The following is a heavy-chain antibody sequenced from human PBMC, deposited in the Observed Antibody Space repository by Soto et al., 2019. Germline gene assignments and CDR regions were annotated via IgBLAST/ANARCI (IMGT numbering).Heavy chain of an antibody. CDR2: ISGSGGST. Sequence: GSLRLSCAASGFTFSSYAMSWVRQAPGKGLEWVSAISGSGGSTYYADSVKGRFTISRDNSKNTLYLQMNSLRAEDTAVYYCAIERTYYYDSSGYYYDYWGQGTLVTVSS. J-gene: IGHJ4*02. CDR1: GFTFSSYA. D-gene: IGHD3-22*01. CDR3: AIERTYYYDSSGYYYDY. V-gene: IGHV3-23*01.